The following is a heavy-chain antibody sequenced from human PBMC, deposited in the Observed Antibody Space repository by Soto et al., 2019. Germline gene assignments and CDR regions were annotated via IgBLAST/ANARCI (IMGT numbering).Heavy chain of an antibody. Sequence: QVQVVQSGDEVKETGASVRVSCKTSGYSFTAYGISWMRQAPVQGLEWMGWISCYNGKTKYAQKVQGRVTMTTDTSTSTAYMEVRSLRSDDTAIYYCARDAPPPELRFLEWHNYDYNGMDVWGQGTTVTVSS. J-gene: IGHJ6*02. CDR2: ISCYNGKT. CDR3: ARDAPPPELRFLEWHNYDYNGMDV. D-gene: IGHD3-3*01. CDR1: GYSFTAYG. V-gene: IGHV1-18*01.